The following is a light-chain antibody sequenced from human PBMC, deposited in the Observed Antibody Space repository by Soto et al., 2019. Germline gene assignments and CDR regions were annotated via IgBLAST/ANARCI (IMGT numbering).Light chain of an antibody. J-gene: IGLJ3*02. CDR2: KVS. CDR3: SSYTSSTTWV. Sequence: QSVLTQPASVSESPGQSITISCIGTSSDVGAYDHVSWYQQHPDKAPKVIISKVSNRPSGVSTRFSGSKSGNTASLTISGLQTEDEAYYYCSSYTSSTTWVFGGGTKLTVL. CDR1: SSDVGAYDH. V-gene: IGLV2-14*01.